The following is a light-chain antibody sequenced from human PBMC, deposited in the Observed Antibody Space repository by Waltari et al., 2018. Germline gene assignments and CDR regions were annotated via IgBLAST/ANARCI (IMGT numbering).Light chain of an antibody. CDR3: QQYKSYLWT. J-gene: IGKJ1*01. Sequence: DIQMTQSPSTLSASVGDRVTITCRASQSLSSWLAWYQQKPRKDPKHLIYDASSLESGVPTRCSGSGSGTEFTLTISSLQPDDFATYYCQQYKSYLWTFDQGTKVEI. CDR1: QSLSSW. CDR2: DAS. V-gene: IGKV1-5*01.